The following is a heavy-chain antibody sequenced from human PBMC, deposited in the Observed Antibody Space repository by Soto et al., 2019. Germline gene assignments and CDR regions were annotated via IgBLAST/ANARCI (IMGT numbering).Heavy chain of an antibody. CDR2: IYSGGST. D-gene: IGHD6-6*01. V-gene: IGHV3-53*02. Sequence: EVQLVETGGGLIQPGGSLRLSCAASGFTVSSNYMSWVRQAPGKGLEWVSVIYSGGSTYYADSVKGRFTISRDNSKNTLYLQMNSLRAEDTAVYYCARVHPYSSSPWWFDPWGQGTLVTVSS. CDR3: ARVHPYSSSPWWFDP. J-gene: IGHJ5*02. CDR1: GFTVSSNY.